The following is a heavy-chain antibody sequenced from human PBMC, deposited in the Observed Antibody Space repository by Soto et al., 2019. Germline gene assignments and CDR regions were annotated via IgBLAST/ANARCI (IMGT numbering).Heavy chain of an antibody. V-gene: IGHV5-51*01. Sequence: GESLKISCKGSGYSFTSYWIGWVRQMPAKGLEWMGIIYPGDSGTRYNPSCQGQVTISADKSISTADLQWSSLKASDTAMYYCARLTNGGATTVVTRVSVSYGMDVWGQGTTVTVSS. CDR1: GYSFTSYW. CDR3: ARLTNGGATTVVTRVSVSYGMDV. D-gene: IGHD1-26*01. CDR2: IYPGDSGT. J-gene: IGHJ6*02.